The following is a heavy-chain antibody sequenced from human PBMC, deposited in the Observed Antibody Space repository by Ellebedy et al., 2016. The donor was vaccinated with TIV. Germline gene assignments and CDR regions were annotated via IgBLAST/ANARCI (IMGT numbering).Heavy chain of an antibody. Sequence: SETLSLXCRVSGGSVSRGNYYWGWIRQPPGKGLEWIGCIYSSGSTYYTPSLKSRVTMSVDTSKNQFSLKLTSVTAADTAVYYCARQGARGSIAARPVDYWGQGTLVTVSS. CDR3: ARQGARGSIAARPVDY. CDR1: GGSVSRGNYY. CDR2: IYSSGST. V-gene: IGHV4-39*01. D-gene: IGHD6-6*01. J-gene: IGHJ4*02.